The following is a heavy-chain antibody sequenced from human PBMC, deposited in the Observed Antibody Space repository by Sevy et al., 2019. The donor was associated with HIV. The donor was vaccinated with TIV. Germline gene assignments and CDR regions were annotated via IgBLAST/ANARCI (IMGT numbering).Heavy chain of an antibody. D-gene: IGHD6-6*01. V-gene: IGHV4-39*01. Sequence: SETLSLTCTVSGGSISSSSYYWGWIRQPPGKGLEWIGSIYYSGSTYYNPSLKSRVTISVDTSKNQFPLKLSSVTAADTGVYYCARPSFVFKDFDYWGQGTLVTVSS. CDR2: IYYSGST. J-gene: IGHJ4*02. CDR1: GGSISSSSYY. CDR3: ARPSFVFKDFDY.